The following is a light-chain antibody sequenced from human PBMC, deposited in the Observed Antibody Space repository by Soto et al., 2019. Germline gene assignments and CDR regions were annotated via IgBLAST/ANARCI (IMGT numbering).Light chain of an antibody. CDR1: QSVSRDF. Sequence: EVVLTPSPATLSFSPGERSHISFRASQSVSRDFVAWYQQKPGQANRLLIYGASSRATGVTDRISGRGSGTDFTFTISRLEPEDSAVYHCQKYGTSPWTGGQGTTGDIK. J-gene: IGKJ1*01. V-gene: IGKV3-20*01. CDR2: GAS. CDR3: QKYGTSPWT.